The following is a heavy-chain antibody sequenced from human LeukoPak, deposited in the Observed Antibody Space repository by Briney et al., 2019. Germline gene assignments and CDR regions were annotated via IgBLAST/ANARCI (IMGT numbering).Heavy chain of an antibody. CDR3: AKDRERPGLHHFDY. J-gene: IGHJ4*02. Sequence: GGSLRLSCAASGFTFSSYWMHWVRQAPGKGLVWVSRINSDGSSTSYADSVKGRFTISRDNSKNTLYLQMISLRAEDTAIYYCAKDRERPGLHHFDYWGQGTLVTVSS. CDR2: INSDGSST. V-gene: IGHV3-74*01. CDR1: GFTFSSYW. D-gene: IGHD4-11*01.